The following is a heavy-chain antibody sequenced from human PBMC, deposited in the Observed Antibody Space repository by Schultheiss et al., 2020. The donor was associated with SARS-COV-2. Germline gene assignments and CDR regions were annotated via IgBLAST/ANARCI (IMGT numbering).Heavy chain of an antibody. J-gene: IGHJ5*02. V-gene: IGHV1-2*02. CDR2: INPNSGGT. Sequence: ASVKVSCKASGYTFTGYYMHWVRLAPGQGLEWMGWINPNSGGTNYAQKFQGRVTMTRDTSISTAYMELSRLRSDDTAVYYCARDHMVAAGKGNWFDPWGQGTLVTVSS. D-gene: IGHD6-13*01. CDR3: ARDHMVAAGKGNWFDP. CDR1: GYTFTGYY.